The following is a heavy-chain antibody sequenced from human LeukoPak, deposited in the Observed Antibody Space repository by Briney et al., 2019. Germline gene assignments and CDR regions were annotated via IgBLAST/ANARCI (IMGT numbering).Heavy chain of an antibody. V-gene: IGHV4-59*01. Sequence: SETLSLTCTVSGVSISNSYWSWVRQPPGRGLEWIGYIYYSGSTNYNPSLKGRVTISVDTSKNQFSLRLSSVTAADTAVYYCAKGGYCSGGTCYPMDVWGQGTAVTVSS. D-gene: IGHD2-15*01. CDR2: IYYSGST. J-gene: IGHJ6*02. CDR3: AKGGYCSGGTCYPMDV. CDR1: GVSISNSY.